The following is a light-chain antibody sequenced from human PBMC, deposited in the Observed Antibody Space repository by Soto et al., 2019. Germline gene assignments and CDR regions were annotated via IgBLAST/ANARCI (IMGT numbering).Light chain of an antibody. V-gene: IGLV2-18*02. Sequence: QSLLTQPPSVSGSPGQSVTISCTGTSSDVGSYNRVSWYQQPPGTAPKLMIYEVSNRPSGVPDRFSGSKSGNTASLTISGLQAEDEADYYCNSYTSSSTYVFGTGTKAHRP. J-gene: IGLJ1*01. CDR2: EVS. CDR1: SSDVGSYNR. CDR3: NSYTSSSTYV.